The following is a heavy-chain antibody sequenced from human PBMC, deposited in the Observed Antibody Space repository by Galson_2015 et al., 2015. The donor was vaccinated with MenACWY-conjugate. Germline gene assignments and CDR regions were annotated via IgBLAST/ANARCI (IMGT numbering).Heavy chain of an antibody. D-gene: IGHD7-27*01. CDR1: GDSVSSNSAA. J-gene: IGHJ4*02. CDR3: ASGTGEYFDY. V-gene: IGHV6-1*01. CDR2: TYYRSKWYN. Sequence: CAISGDSVSSNSAAWNWIRQSPSRGLERLGRTYYRSKWYNDYAVSVKSRITINPDTSKNQFSLQLKSVTAEDTAVYYCASGTGEYFDYWGQGTLVPVSS.